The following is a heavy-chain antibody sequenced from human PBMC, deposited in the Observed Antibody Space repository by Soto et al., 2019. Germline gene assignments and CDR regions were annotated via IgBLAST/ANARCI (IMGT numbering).Heavy chain of an antibody. D-gene: IGHD4-4*01. CDR3: ARDGLWDSNSVGWFDP. V-gene: IGHV3-30-3*01. J-gene: IGHJ5*02. CDR2: ISYDGSNK. Sequence: QVQLVESGGGVVQPGRSLRLSCAASGFTFSSYAMHWVRQAPGKGLEWVAVISYDGSNKYYADSVKGRFTISRDNSKNTLYLQMNSLRAEDTAVYYCARDGLWDSNSVGWFDPWGQGTLVTVSS. CDR1: GFTFSSYA.